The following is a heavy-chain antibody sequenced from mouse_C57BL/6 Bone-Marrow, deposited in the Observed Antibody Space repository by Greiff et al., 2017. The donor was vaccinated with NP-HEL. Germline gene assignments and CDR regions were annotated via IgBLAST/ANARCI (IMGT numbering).Heavy chain of an antibody. CDR3: ARERVFRYYYGSSPWYFDV. V-gene: IGHV1-72*01. J-gene: IGHJ1*03. Sequence: QVQLQQPGAELVKPGASVKLSCKASGYTFTSYWMHWVKQRPGRGLEWIGRIDPNSGGTKYNEKFKSKATLPVDKPSSTAYMQLSSLTSEDSAVYYCARERVFRYYYGSSPWYFDVWGTVTTVTVSS. CDR2: IDPNSGGT. CDR1: GYTFTSYW. D-gene: IGHD1-1*01.